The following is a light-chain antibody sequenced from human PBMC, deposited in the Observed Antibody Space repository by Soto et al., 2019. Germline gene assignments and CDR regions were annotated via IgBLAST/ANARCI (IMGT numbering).Light chain of an antibody. CDR2: AAS. CDR3: QQTFSIPFT. J-gene: IGKJ3*01. Sequence: DIQMTQSPPSLSASVGDKVTITCRASQNIYTYLNWFQQKPGKAPRLIIFAASSVQNGVPSRFSGSGSGTDFTLTISSLRPEDFGTYYCQQTFSIPFTFGPGNSLDIK. CDR1: QNIYTY. V-gene: IGKV1-39*01.